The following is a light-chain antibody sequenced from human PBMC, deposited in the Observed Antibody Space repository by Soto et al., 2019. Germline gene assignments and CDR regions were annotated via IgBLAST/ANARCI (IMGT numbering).Light chain of an antibody. CDR3: CSYAGSSTYV. Sequence: QSVLTQPASVSGSPGQSITISCTGTSSDVGSYIFVSWFQQHPGKAPKLMIYEGSKRPSGVSNRFSGSKSGNTASLTISGLQAEDEADYYCCSYAGSSTYVFGTVTKVTVL. J-gene: IGLJ1*01. CDR2: EGS. V-gene: IGLV2-23*01. CDR1: SSDVGSYIF.